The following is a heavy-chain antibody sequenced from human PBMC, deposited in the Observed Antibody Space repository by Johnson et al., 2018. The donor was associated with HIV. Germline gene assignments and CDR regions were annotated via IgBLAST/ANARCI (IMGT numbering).Heavy chain of an antibody. V-gene: IGHV3-20*04. CDR1: GFTFADYG. CDR3: ARDESGSSWAFDI. Sequence: MLLVESGGGLVQPGGSLRLSCAASGFTFADYGMRWVRQAPGNGLEWVSGFTWKGGSPGYADSVEGRFTISRDNARHSLFLQMNSLRAEDTALYYCARDESGSSWAFDIWGQGTMVTVSS. D-gene: IGHD6-13*01. J-gene: IGHJ3*02. CDR2: FTWKGGSP.